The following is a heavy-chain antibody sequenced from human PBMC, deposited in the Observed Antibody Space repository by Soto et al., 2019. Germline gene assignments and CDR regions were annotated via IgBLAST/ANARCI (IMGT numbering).Heavy chain of an antibody. Sequence: EVQLLESGGGLVQPGGSLRLSCAASGFTFGSCAMSWVRQPPGEGLEWVSAISGGGGTTYYPDSVKGRFTVSRDNSKNTLGLQMNNLRVEDTAVYYGANDRVGYYQPITAWGQGTLVTVSS. D-gene: IGHD1-26*01. V-gene: IGHV3-23*01. CDR3: ANDRVGYYQPITA. CDR2: ISGGGGTT. CDR1: GFTFGSCA. J-gene: IGHJ5*02.